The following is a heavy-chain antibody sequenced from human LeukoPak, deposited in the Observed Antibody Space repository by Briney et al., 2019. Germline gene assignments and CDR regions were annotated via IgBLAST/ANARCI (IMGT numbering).Heavy chain of an antibody. D-gene: IGHD3-10*01. CDR1: GFTFSNYA. J-gene: IGHJ4*02. V-gene: IGHV3-23*01. CDR2: ISGSGGST. CDR3: AKREASGSGPIDY. Sequence: GGSLRLSCAVSGFTFSNYAMSWVRQAPGKGLEWVSGISGSGGSTYYADSVKGRFTISRDNSKNTLNLQMNSLRAEDTAVYSCAKREASGSGPIDYWGQGTLVTVSS.